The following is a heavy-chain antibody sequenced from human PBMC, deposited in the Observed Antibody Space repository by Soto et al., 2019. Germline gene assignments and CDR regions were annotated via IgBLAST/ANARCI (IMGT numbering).Heavy chain of an antibody. CDR1: GGSFSGYY. D-gene: IGHD4-17*01. J-gene: IGHJ1*01. Sequence: QVQLQQWGAGLLKPSETLSLTCAVYGGSFSGYYWSWIRQTPGKGLEWIGEVNHIGITNYSPSLKSRVTISADISSKQFSLKLSSVTVADTAIYYCARKGALLIGDQGVYFQHWGQGTPVTVSS. CDR3: ARKGALLIGDQGVYFQH. V-gene: IGHV4-34*01. CDR2: VNHIGIT.